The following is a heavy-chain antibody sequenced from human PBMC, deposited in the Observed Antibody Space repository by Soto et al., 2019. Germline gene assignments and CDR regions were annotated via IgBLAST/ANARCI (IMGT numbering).Heavy chain of an antibody. V-gene: IGHV3-30*03. CDR1: GFTFSIYG. Sequence: PGGSLRLSCAASGFTFSIYGMHWVRQAPGKGLEWVAVISYDGSNKYYADSVKGRFTISRDNSKNTLYLQMNSLRGEDTAVYYCARYDNTPRPFDFWGQGALVTVS. CDR3: ARYDNTPRPFDF. D-gene: IGHD3-22*01. CDR2: ISYDGSNK. J-gene: IGHJ4*02.